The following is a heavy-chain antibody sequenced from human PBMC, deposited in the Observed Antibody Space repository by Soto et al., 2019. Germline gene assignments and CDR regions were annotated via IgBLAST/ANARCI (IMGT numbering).Heavy chain of an antibody. Sequence: GGSLRLSCAASGFTFSSYAMSWVRQAPGKGLEWVSAISGSGGSTYYADSVKGRFTISRDNSKNTLYLQMNSLRAEDTAVYYCAKEFSSWQQLVLGPSVYFQHWGQGTLVTVSS. J-gene: IGHJ1*01. D-gene: IGHD6-13*01. CDR3: AKEFSSWQQLVLGPSVYFQH. CDR2: ISGSGGST. V-gene: IGHV3-23*01. CDR1: GFTFSSYA.